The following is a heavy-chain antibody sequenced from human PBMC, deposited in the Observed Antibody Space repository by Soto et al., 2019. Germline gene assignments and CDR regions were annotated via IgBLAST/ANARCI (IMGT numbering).Heavy chain of an antibody. V-gene: IGHV3-30*05. D-gene: IGHD2-21*01. CDR1: GFSLTAFG. J-gene: IGHJ4*02. CDR2: LTRDGGSA. CDR3: ASIADY. Sequence: QVQLVQSGGGVVQPGRTLRLSCAAAGFSLTAFGMQWVRQPPGKGLQWVARLTRDGGSAFYADSVKGRFTVSRDTSKNTLDLQMNRLSPEDTAIYYCASIADYWGQGTLVTVSS.